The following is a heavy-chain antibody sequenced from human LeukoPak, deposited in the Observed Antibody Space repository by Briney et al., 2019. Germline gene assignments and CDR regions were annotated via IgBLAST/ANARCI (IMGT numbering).Heavy chain of an antibody. CDR1: GYSFNSYW. D-gene: IGHD4-17*01. CDR2: IYPGDSDT. Sequence: SGESLKISCKGSGYSFNSYWIGWVRQMPGKGREWMGIIYPGDSDTRYSPSFQGQVTISADKSISTAYLRWSSLKASDTAMYYCARKRATVTVDAFDIWGQGTMVTVSS. J-gene: IGHJ3*02. V-gene: IGHV5-51*01. CDR3: ARKRATVTVDAFDI.